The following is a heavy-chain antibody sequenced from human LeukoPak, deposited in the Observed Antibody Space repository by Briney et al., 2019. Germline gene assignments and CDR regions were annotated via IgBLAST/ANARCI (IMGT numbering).Heavy chain of an antibody. Sequence: ASVKVSCRASGYTFTTYVIHWVRQAPGQRLEWMGWINTGNGNTKYSQKFQDRVTITRDTSAGTAYMELSSLTSEATAVYYCARDSGVGSFGYYFDHWGQGTLVTVSS. CDR2: INTGNGNT. CDR3: ARDSGVGSFGYYFDH. CDR1: GYTFTTYV. D-gene: IGHD5-18*01. J-gene: IGHJ4*02. V-gene: IGHV1-3*04.